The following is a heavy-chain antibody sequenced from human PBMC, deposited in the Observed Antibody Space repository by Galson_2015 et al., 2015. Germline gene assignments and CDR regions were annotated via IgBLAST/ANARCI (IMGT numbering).Heavy chain of an antibody. V-gene: IGHV3-33*01. D-gene: IGHD3-22*01. CDR1: GFTFSSYG. CDR2: IWYDGSNK. J-gene: IGHJ2*01. Sequence: SLRLSCAASGFTFSSYGMHWVRQAPGKGLEWVAVIWYDGSNKYYADSVKGRFTISRDNSKNTLYLQMNSLRAEDTAVYYCAREGLGDSSGYDGYFDLWGRGTLVTVSS. CDR3: AREGLGDSSGYDGYFDL.